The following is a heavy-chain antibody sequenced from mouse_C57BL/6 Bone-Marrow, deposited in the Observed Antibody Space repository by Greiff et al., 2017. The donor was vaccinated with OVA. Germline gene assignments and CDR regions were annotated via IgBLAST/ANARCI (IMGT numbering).Heavy chain of an antibody. V-gene: IGHV14-4*01. CDR2: IDPENGDT. D-gene: IGHD2-1*01. CDR1: GFNIKDDY. CDR3: TSYGNFDY. Sequence: VPLPPSGAALVRPGASVKLSCTASGFNIKDDYMHWVKQRPEQGLEWIGWIDPENGDTEYASKFQGKATITADTSSNTAYLQLSSLTSEDTAVYYCTSYGNFDYWGQGTTLTVSS. J-gene: IGHJ2*01.